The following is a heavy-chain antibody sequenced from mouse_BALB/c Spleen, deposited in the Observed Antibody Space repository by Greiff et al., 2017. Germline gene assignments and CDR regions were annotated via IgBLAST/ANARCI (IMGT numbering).Heavy chain of an antibody. CDR2: IWAGGST. CDR1: GFSLTSYG. D-gene: IGHD4-1*01. CDR3: ARDNELGRGYAMDY. J-gene: IGHJ4*01. V-gene: IGHV2-9*02. Sequence: VKLVESGPGLVAPSQSLSITCTVSGFSLTSYGVHWVRQPPGKGLEWLGVIWAGGSTNYNSALMSRLSISKDNSKSQVFLKMNSLQTDDTAMYYCARDNELGRGYAMDYWGQGTSVTVSS.